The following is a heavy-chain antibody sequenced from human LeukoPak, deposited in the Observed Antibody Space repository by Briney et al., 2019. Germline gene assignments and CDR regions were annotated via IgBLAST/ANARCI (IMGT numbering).Heavy chain of an antibody. CDR1: GFSVTNNY. CDR2: ISSSSSYI. Sequence: GGSLRLSCAVSGFSVTNNYMNWVRQAPGKGLEWVSSISSSSSYIYYADSVKGRFTISRDNAKNSLYLQMNSLRAEDTAVYYCARDRYDSSLHAFDIWGQGTMVTVSS. D-gene: IGHD3-22*01. CDR3: ARDRYDSSLHAFDI. V-gene: IGHV3-21*01. J-gene: IGHJ3*02.